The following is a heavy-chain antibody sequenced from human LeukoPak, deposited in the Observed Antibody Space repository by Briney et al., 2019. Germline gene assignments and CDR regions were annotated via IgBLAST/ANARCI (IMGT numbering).Heavy chain of an antibody. Sequence: GGSLRLSCAASGFTISSHGMHWVRQAPGKGLEWVAFLHSNGNNKYYADVVKGRFATSRDNSKNTLHLQMNSLRPEDTAVYYCARSFSAREYFEHWGQGTLVTVSS. J-gene: IGHJ1*01. D-gene: IGHD6-6*01. CDR1: GFTISSHG. CDR3: ARSFSAREYFEH. CDR2: LHSNGNNK. V-gene: IGHV3-30*02.